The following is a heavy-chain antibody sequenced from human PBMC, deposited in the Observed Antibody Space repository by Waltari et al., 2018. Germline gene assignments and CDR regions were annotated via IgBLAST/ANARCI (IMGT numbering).Heavy chain of an antibody. CDR2: IYHSGST. CDR1: VYSISSGYS. CDR3: ARQAYCGGDCFIDY. V-gene: IGHV4-38-2*01. Sequence: QVQLQESGPGLVKPSETLSLTCAVSVYSISSGYSWGWIRQPPGKGLEWIGSIYHSGSTYYKQALKSRVTISVDTSKNQFALKLSSVTAADTAVYYCARQAYCGGDCFIDYWGQGTLVTVSS. D-gene: IGHD2-21*02. J-gene: IGHJ4*02.